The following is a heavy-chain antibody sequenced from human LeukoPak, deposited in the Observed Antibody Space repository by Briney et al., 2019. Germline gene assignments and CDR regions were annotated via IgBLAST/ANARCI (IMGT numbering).Heavy chain of an antibody. CDR3: AGFAARPSAFDI. J-gene: IGHJ3*02. D-gene: IGHD6-6*01. CDR2: IYYSGST. CDR1: GGSISSYY. Sequence: PSETLSLTCTVSGGSISSYYWSWIRQPPGKGLEWIGYIYYSGSTNYNPSLKSRVTISVDTSKNQFSLKLSSVTAADTAVYYCAGFAARPSAFDIWGQGTMVTVSS. V-gene: IGHV4-59*01.